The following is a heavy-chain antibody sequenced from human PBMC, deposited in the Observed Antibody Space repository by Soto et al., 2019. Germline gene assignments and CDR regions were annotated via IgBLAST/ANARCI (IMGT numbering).Heavy chain of an antibody. CDR3: ARDSLGYDYVWGSSRPMWGMDV. V-gene: IGHV3-23*01. J-gene: IGHJ6*02. D-gene: IGHD3-16*01. Sequence: GGSLRLSWAASGFTFISYAMRWVRQATGKGLEWVSVISRGGGSTYYADSVKGRFTISRDNAKNSLYLQMNSLRDEDTAVYYCARDSLGYDYVWGSSRPMWGMDVWGQGTTVTVSS. CDR1: GFTFISYA. CDR2: ISRGGGST.